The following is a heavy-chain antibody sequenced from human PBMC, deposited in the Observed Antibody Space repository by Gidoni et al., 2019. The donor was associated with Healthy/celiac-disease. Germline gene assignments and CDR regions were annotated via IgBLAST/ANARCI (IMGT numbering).Heavy chain of an antibody. D-gene: IGHD2-2*01. V-gene: IGHV3-33*01. J-gene: IGHJ4*02. CDR3: ARDGANVPSPDIVVVPAAYYFDY. Sequence: QVQLVESGGGVVQPGRSLRLSCAASGFTLSRDGMHWVRRAPGKGLEEVAVIWYDGSNKYYADSVKGRFTISRDNSKNTLYLQMNSLRAEDTAVYYCARDGANVPSPDIVVVPAAYYFDYWGQGTLVTVSS. CDR1: GFTLSRDG. CDR2: IWYDGSNK.